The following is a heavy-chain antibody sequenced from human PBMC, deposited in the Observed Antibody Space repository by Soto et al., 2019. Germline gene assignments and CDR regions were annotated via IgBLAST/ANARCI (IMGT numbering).Heavy chain of an antibody. CDR1: GGSISSDDYY. J-gene: IGHJ4*02. Sequence: SETLSLTCTVSGGSISSDDYYWSWIHQPPGKGLEWIGYIYYSGRTAYNPSLKSRLIISIDMSKNQFSLNLNSVSGADTAVYYCARELSNSPDYFDYWGQGTLVTVSS. CDR2: IYYSGRT. D-gene: IGHD6-6*01. CDR3: ARELSNSPDYFDY. V-gene: IGHV4-30-4*01.